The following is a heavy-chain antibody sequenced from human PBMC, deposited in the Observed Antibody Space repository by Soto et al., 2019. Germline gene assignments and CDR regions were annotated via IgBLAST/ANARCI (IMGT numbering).Heavy chain of an antibody. D-gene: IGHD2-2*01. CDR2: IYYSGST. Sequence: QVQLQESGPGLVKPSQTLSLTCTVSGGSISSGGYYWSWIRQHPGKGLEWIGYIYYSGSTYYNPSLKSRVTISVDPSKNQFSLKLSSVTAADTAVYYCARVRSTTDVGPRFDPWGQGTLVTVSS. CDR1: GGSISSGGYY. V-gene: IGHV4-31*03. J-gene: IGHJ5*02. CDR3: ARVRSTTDVGPRFDP.